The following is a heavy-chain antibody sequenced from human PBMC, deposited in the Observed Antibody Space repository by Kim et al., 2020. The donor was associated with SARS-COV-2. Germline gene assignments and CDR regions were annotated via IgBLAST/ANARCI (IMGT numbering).Heavy chain of an antibody. CDR2: ISLHNGKT. V-gene: IGHV1-18*04. CDR3: ARDGLPRRVAPPALEY. J-gene: IGHJ4*02. Sequence: ASVKVSCRASGYTFSIYGITWVRQAPGQGLEWMGWISLHNGKTNYAQKFRDRVTLSTDTSTNMAYVELRGLRSDDTAVYFCARDGLPRRVAPPALEYWGQGALITV. D-gene: IGHD3-3*01. CDR1: GYTFSIYG.